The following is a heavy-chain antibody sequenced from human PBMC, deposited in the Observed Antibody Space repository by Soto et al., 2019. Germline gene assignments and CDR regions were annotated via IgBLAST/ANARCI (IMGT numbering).Heavy chain of an antibody. Sequence: SETLSLTCAVSGGSISSSNWWSFVRQPPGKGLEWIGEIYHSGSTNYNPSLKSRVTISVDKSKNQFSLKLSSVTAADTAVYYCARGNSSSWYAYYYYYGMDVWGQGTTVTVSS. CDR1: GGSISSSNW. CDR2: IYHSGST. J-gene: IGHJ6*02. V-gene: IGHV4-4*02. D-gene: IGHD6-13*01. CDR3: ARGNSSSWYAYYYYYGMDV.